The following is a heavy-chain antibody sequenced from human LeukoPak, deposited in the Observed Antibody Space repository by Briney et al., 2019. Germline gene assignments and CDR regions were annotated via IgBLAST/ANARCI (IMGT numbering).Heavy chain of an antibody. CDR1: GYTFTGYY. CDR2: INPNSGGT. V-gene: IGHV1-2*04. D-gene: IGHD6-13*01. Sequence: GASVKVSCKASGYTFTGYYMHWVRQAPGQGLEWMGWINPNSGGTNYAQKFQGWVTMTRDTSISTAYMELSRLRSDDTAVYYCARDLGQQLEVGDYWGQGTLVTVPS. J-gene: IGHJ4*02. CDR3: ARDLGQQLEVGDY.